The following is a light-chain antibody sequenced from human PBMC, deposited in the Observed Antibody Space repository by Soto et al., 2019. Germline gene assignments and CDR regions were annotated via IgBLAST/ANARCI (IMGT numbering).Light chain of an antibody. CDR3: QQRSNWPPL. CDR1: QSVSSY. Sequence: EIVLTQSPATLSLSPGERATLSCRASQSVSSYLAWYQQKPGQAPRLLIYDASNRATGIPARFSGSGSGTDFTLTISSLEPEDSAVYYCQQRSNWPPLFGGGTKVEIK. CDR2: DAS. V-gene: IGKV3-11*01. J-gene: IGKJ4*01.